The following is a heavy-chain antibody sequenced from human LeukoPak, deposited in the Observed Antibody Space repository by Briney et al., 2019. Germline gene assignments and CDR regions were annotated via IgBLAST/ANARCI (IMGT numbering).Heavy chain of an antibody. V-gene: IGHV1-18*01. CDR2: ISGNNDNP. Sequence: GASVKLSCKASGYTFSNFGINWVRQAPGQGLEWVEWISGNNDNPNYGQRFQGRFTVTTDSSTSTAYMELRNLRSDDTAVYYCARDGTSTDDYWGQGALVTVSS. CDR1: GYTFSNFG. CDR3: ARDGTSTDDY. J-gene: IGHJ4*02. D-gene: IGHD2-2*01.